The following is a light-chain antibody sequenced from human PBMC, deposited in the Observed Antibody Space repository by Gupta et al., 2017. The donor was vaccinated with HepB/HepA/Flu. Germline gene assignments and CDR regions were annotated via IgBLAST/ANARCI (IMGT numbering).Light chain of an antibody. CDR2: SIN. CDR1: NSNIGSNS. J-gene: IGLJ2*01. Sequence: QSVLTHPPSASGTPGQRVTISCSGSNSNIGSNSVNWYQQVPGAAPKLLIYSINERPSGVPDRFSGSKSGTSASLDISGLQSGDEADDYCAAWDDSLNGVVFGGGTKLTVL. CDR3: AAWDDSLNGVV. V-gene: IGLV1-44*01.